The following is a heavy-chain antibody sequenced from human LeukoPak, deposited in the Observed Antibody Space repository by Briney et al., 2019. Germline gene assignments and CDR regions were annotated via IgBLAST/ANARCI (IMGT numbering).Heavy chain of an antibody. CDR3: AKDPSMTTILYFDY. Sequence: GGSLRLSCAAAGFTFSSYAMSWVRQAPGKGLEWVSAISGSGGNTYYADSVKGRFTISRDNSKNTLYLQMNSLRAEDTAVYYCAKDPSMTTILYFDYWGQGTLVTVSS. V-gene: IGHV3-23*01. CDR2: ISGSGGNT. CDR1: GFTFSSYA. J-gene: IGHJ4*02. D-gene: IGHD4-17*01.